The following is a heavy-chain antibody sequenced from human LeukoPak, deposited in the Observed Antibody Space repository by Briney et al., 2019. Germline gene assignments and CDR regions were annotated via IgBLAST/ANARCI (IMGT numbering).Heavy chain of an antibody. CDR3: ARDGDYGDRYYYYYGMDV. V-gene: IGHV4-4*07. CDR1: GGSISSYY. Sequence: SETLSLTCTVSGGSISSYYWSWIRQPAGKGLEWIGRIYTSGSTNYNPSLKSRVTMSVDTSKNQFSLKLSSVTAADTAVYYCARDGDYGDRYYYYYGMDVWGQGTTVTVS. D-gene: IGHD4-17*01. J-gene: IGHJ6*02. CDR2: IYTSGST.